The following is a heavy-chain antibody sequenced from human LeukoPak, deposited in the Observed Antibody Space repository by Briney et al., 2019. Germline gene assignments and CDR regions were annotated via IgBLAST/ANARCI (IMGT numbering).Heavy chain of an antibody. J-gene: IGHJ2*01. CDR1: GFTFSSYG. V-gene: IGHV3-30*03. Sequence: PGRSLRLSCAASGFTFSSYGMHWVRQAPGKGLEWVAVISYDGSNKYYADSVKGRFTISRDNSKNTLYLQMNSLRAEDTAVYYCARDTGWYFDLWGRGTLVTVSS. CDR3: ARDTGWYFDL. CDR2: ISYDGSNK. D-gene: IGHD5-18*01.